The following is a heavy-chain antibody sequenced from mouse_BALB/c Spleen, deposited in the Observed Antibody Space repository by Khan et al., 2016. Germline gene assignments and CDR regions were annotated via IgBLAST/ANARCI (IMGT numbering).Heavy chain of an antibody. D-gene: IGHD2-4*01. V-gene: IGHV14-4*02. J-gene: IGHJ3*01. CDR2: IDPENGDS. CDR3: NGGITTGGFAY. Sequence: VQLQQSGAELVKSGASVKLSCTASGFNIKDYYMHWVKQRPEQGLEWIGWIDPENGDSEYDPKFQGKATMTADPSSNTAYLQLSSLTSEDTAVYYCNGGITTGGFAYWGQGTLVTVSA. CDR1: GFNIKDYY.